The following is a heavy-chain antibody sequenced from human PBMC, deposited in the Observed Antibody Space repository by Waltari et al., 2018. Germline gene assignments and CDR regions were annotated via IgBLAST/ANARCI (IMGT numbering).Heavy chain of an antibody. V-gene: IGHV4-59*01. J-gene: IGHJ4*02. D-gene: IGHD3-10*01. Sequence: QVQLQESGPGLVKPSETLSLTCTVPGGSISSYYWSWIRQPPGKGLDWIGYIYYSGSTNYNPSLKSRVTISVDTSKNQFSLKLSSVTAADTAVYYCARGGRGGAYWGQGTLVTVSS. CDR2: IYYSGST. CDR1: GGSISSYY. CDR3: ARGGRGGAY.